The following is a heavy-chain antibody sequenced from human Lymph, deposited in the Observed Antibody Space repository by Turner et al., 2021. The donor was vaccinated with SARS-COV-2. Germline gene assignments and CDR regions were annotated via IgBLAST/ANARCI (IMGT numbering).Heavy chain of an antibody. CDR3: ARVLPYGDYFDV. V-gene: IGHV3-53*01. CDR2: IYSSGSK. CDR1: GFTASSNY. D-gene: IGHD4-17*01. J-gene: IGHJ4*02. Sequence: EVQLVESGGGLIEPGGSLRLSCAASGFTASSNYMSWVRQATGKGLEWVSLIYSSGSKHYADSVKGRFTISRDNSKNTQYLQMNSRGADDTAVYYCARVLPYGDYFDVWGQGTLVTVSS.